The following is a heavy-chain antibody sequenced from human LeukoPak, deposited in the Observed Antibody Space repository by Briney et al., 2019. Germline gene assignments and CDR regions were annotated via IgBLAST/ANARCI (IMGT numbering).Heavy chain of an antibody. J-gene: IGHJ4*02. D-gene: IGHD4-23*01. CDR3: ARSYGGNYDY. Sequence: PVRSLRLSCAASGFTFSSYDMTCVRQATGKRGKSCSAIGTAVDTYSPGSMKGGFTISRENAKRSLYLQMNRLRAGDTAVYYCARSYGGNYDYWGQGTLVTVSS. CDR1: GFTFSSYD. V-gene: IGHV3-13*04. CDR2: IGTAVDT.